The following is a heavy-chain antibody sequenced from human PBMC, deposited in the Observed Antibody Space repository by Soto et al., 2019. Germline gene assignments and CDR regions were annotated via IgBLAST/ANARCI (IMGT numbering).Heavy chain of an antibody. CDR2: INAGNGNT. J-gene: IGHJ6*03. CDR1: GYTFTSYA. D-gene: IGHD6-19*01. CDR3: TRAAVSNGWPTNPYMDV. Sequence: GASVKVSCKASGYTFTSYAMHWVRQAPGQRLEWMGWINAGNGNTKYSQKFQGRVTITRDTSASTAYMELSSLRSDDTAVYYCTRAAVSNGWPTNPYMDVWGKGTTVTVSS. V-gene: IGHV1-3*01.